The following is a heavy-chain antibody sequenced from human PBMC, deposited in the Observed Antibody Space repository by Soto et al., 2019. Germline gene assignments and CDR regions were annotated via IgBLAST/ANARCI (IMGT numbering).Heavy chain of an antibody. CDR2: ISGSGGDT. J-gene: IGHJ1*01. CDR1: GFTFTSYS. CDR3: AKGWDRSYDSSFQQ. V-gene: IGHV3-23*01. D-gene: IGHD3-22*01. Sequence: EVQLLESGGGLVQPGGSLRLSCAASGFTFTSYSLTWVRQAPGKGLEWVSGISGSGGDTRYADSVKGRFSISRDNSKNTLYLQMNSLRAEDTAVYYCAKGWDRSYDSSFQQWGQGTLVTVSS.